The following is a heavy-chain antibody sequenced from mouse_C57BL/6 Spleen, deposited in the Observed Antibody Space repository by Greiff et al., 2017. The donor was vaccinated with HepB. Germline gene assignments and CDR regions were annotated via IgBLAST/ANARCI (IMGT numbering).Heavy chain of an antibody. CDR1: GFTFSSYA. Sequence: EVQLVESGGGLVKPGGSLKLSCAASGFTFSSYAMSWVRQTPEKRLEWVATISDGGSYTYYPDNVKGRFTISRDNAKNNLYLQMSHLKSEDTAMYYCARDGLRGFAYWGQGTLVTVSA. CDR3: ARDGLRGFAY. CDR2: ISDGGSYT. D-gene: IGHD2-4*01. J-gene: IGHJ3*01. V-gene: IGHV5-4*01.